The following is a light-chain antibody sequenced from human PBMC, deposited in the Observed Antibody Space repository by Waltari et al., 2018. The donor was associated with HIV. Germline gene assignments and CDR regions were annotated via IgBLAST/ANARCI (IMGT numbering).Light chain of an antibody. Sequence: ELVLTQSPAPLSLSPGERATLPCRASQSVSSYLAWYQQKPGQAPRLLIYDASNRATGIPARFSGSGSGTDFTLTISSLEPEDFAVYYCQQRSNWPSTFGPGTKVDIK. CDR2: DAS. J-gene: IGKJ3*01. CDR3: QQRSNWPST. CDR1: QSVSSY. V-gene: IGKV3-11*01.